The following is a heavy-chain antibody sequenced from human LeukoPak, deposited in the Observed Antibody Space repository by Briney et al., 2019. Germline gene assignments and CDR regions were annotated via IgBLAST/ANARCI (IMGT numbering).Heavy chain of an antibody. CDR2: IYYNGYT. CDR1: GDSISSSIYY. J-gene: IGHJ3*02. D-gene: IGHD6-6*01. V-gene: IGHV4-39*07. CDR3: ARTSIAARRANAFDI. Sequence: SETLSLTCTVSGDSISSSIYYWGWIRQPPGKGLEWIGCIYYNGYTYYTSSLKSRVTIFVDTSKNQFYLKLISVTAADTAVYYCARTSIAARRANAFDIWGQGTMVTVSS.